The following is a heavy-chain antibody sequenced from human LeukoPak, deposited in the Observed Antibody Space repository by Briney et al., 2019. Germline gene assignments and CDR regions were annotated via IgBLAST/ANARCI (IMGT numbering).Heavy chain of an antibody. CDR2: IYPADSDT. CDR3: ARQEGSSGKLSFTFDY. CDR1: GYTFTTYW. J-gene: IGHJ4*02. V-gene: IGHV5-51*01. Sequence: GESLKISCKGSGYTFTTYWIGWLRQMPGKGLEWMDIIYPADSDTRYSPSFQGQVTISADKSISTAYLQWSSLRASDTAMYYCARQEGSSGKLSFTFDYWGQGTLLTVSS. D-gene: IGHD3-16*01.